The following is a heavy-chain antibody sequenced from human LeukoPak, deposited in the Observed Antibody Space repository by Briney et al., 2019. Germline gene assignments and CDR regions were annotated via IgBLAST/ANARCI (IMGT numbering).Heavy chain of an antibody. V-gene: IGHV4-59*01. Sequence: NPSETLSLTCTVSGGSITNYYWSWIRQPPGKGLEWIGYIYYSGSTNYNPSLKSRVTISVDTSKNQFSLKLSSVTAADTAVYYCARERHCTNAVCYKGGFDYWGQGTLVAVSS. CDR2: IYYSGST. J-gene: IGHJ4*02. CDR1: GGSITNYY. CDR3: ARERHCTNAVCYKGGFDY. D-gene: IGHD2-8*01.